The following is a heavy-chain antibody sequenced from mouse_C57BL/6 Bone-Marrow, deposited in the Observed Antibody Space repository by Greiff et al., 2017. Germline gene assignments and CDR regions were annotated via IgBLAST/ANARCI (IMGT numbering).Heavy chain of an antibody. Sequence: EVQLVESGGGLVKPGGSLKLSCAASGFTFSDYGMHWVRQAPEKGLEWVAYISSGSSTIYYADTVKGRFTISRDNAKNTLFLQMTSLRSEDTAMYYCARGRLRRAWFAYWGQGTLVTVSA. CDR1: GFTFSDYG. CDR3: ARGRLRRAWFAY. CDR2: ISSGSSTI. D-gene: IGHD2-2*01. J-gene: IGHJ3*01. V-gene: IGHV5-17*01.